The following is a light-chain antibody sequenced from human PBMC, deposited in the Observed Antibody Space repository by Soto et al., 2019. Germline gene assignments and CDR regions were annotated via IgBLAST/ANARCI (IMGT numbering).Light chain of an antibody. CDR1: QTVLDSSNNKDY. J-gene: IGKJ1*01. Sequence: DIVMTQSPDSLAVSLGERSTINCNSSQTVLDSSNNKDYLTWYQQKPGQPPKLLIYWTSNREFGVPDRFSGSGSGTDFTLTISSLQAEDVAVYYCQQYYSTPRTFGHGTKVDIK. CDR2: WTS. CDR3: QQYYSTPRT. V-gene: IGKV4-1*01.